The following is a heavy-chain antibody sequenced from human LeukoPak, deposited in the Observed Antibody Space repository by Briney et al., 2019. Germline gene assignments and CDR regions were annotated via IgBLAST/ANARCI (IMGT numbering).Heavy chain of an antibody. J-gene: IGHJ4*02. CDR1: GFTLSRYG. D-gene: IGHD3-22*01. CDR3: ARDFGFSPSSGYSFDY. CDR2: IWYDGSNR. Sequence: PGGSLRLSCTASGFTLSRYGMHWVRQAPGKGLEWVAVIWYDGSNRQYADSVKGRFTISRDNSKNTLYLQMNSLRAEDTAVYYCARDFGFSPSSGYSFDYWGQGTLVTVSS. V-gene: IGHV3-33*01.